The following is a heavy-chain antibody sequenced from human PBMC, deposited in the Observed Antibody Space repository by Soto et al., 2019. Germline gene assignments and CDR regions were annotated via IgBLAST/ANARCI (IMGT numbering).Heavy chain of an antibody. CDR1: RFTFSGYA. V-gene: IGHV3-23*01. CDR2: ISGSGGST. D-gene: IGHD2-2*01. J-gene: IGHJ5*02. CDR3: AKDGSLYCSSTSCLNWFDP. Sequence: PGGSLRLSCAASRFTFSGYAMSWVRQAPGKGLEWVSAISGSGGSTYYADSVKGRFTISRDNSKNTLYLQLDSLRAEDTAIYYCAKDGSLYCSSTSCLNWFDPWGQGTLVTVSS.